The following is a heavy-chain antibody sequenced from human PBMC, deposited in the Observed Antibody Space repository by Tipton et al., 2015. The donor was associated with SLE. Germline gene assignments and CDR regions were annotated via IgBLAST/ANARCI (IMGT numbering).Heavy chain of an antibody. CDR1: GGSISSSSYC. Sequence: TLSLTCTVSGGSISSSSYCWGWIRQPPGKGLEWIGNIYYTGNTFYNPSLKSRVTISLDTSKNQFSLKLSSVTAADTAVYHCTRVPRYNWNYIADWGQGTLVTVSS. D-gene: IGHD1-7*01. V-gene: IGHV4-39*07. CDR3: TRVPRYNWNYIAD. J-gene: IGHJ4*02. CDR2: IYYTGNT.